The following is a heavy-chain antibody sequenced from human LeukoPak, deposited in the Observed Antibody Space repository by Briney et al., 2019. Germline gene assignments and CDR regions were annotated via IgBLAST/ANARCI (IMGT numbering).Heavy chain of an antibody. CDR2: IYSSGNT. CDR3: ARFGELLAFLDY. V-gene: IGHV4-39*01. Sequence: PSETLSLTCAVSGASISSSNYYWGWVRQSPGKGLEWIGNIYSSGNTYYNASLKSRVTMYIDTSKNQFSLKLSSVTAADTAVYYCARFGELLAFLDYWGQGTLVTVSS. J-gene: IGHJ4*02. D-gene: IGHD1-26*01. CDR1: GASISSSNYY.